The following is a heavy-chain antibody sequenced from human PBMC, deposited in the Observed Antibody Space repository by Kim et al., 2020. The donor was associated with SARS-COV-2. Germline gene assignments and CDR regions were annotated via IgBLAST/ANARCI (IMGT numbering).Heavy chain of an antibody. CDR1: GFTFSSYS. CDR3: ARDVELEKNDAFDI. J-gene: IGHJ3*02. V-gene: IGHV3-21*01. D-gene: IGHD1-1*01. Sequence: GGSLRLSCAASGFTFSSYSMNWVRQAPGKGLEWVSSISRSSSHISYADSVKGRFTISRDNAKNSLYLHMNSLRAEDTAVYYCARDVELEKNDAFDICGQGTMVTVSS. CDR2: ISRSSSHI.